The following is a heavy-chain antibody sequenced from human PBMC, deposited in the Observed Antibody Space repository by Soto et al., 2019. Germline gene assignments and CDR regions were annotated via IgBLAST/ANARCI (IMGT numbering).Heavy chain of an antibody. J-gene: IGHJ4*02. CDR2: INSDGSST. Sequence: EMQLVESGGGLVQPGGSLRLSCAASGFTFSSYWIHWVRQAPGKGLVWVSRINSDGSSTSYADSVKGRFTISRDNAKNTLYLQMNSLRAEDTAVYYCATSLPAGRYEYYFDYWGQGTLVTVSS. CDR1: GFTFSSYW. D-gene: IGHD6-19*01. V-gene: IGHV3-74*01. CDR3: ATSLPAGRYEYYFDY.